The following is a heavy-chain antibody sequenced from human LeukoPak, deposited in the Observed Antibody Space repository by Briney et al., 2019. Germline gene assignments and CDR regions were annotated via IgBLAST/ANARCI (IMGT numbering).Heavy chain of an antibody. Sequence: ASLLLSCAASGFTLSNYWMHWFRRAPGKGLVWVSRIDSDGSSTSYADSVKGRFTISRDNSKNTLYLQMNSLRAEDTAVYYCATHRIVGATGLWGQGTLVTVSS. CDR2: IDSDGSST. D-gene: IGHD1-26*01. CDR1: GFTLSNYW. V-gene: IGHV3-74*01. J-gene: IGHJ4*02. CDR3: ATHRIVGATGL.